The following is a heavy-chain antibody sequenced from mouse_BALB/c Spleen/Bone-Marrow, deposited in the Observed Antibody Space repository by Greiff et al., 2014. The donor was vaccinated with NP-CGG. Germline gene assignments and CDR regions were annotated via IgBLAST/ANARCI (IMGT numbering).Heavy chain of an antibody. V-gene: IGHV2-9*02. D-gene: IGHD4-1*01. CDR2: IWAGGST. CDR3: ARVTGTDWYFDV. J-gene: IGHJ1*01. Sequence: VKLMESGPGLVAPSQSLSITCTVSGFSLTSCGVHWVRQPPGKGLEWLGVIWAGGSTNYNSALMSRLSISKDNSKSQVFLKMNSLQTDDTAMYYCARVTGTDWYFDVWGAGTTVTVSS. CDR1: GFSLTSCG.